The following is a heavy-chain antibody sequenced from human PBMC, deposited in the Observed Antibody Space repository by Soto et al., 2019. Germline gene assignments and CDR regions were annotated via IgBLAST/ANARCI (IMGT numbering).Heavy chain of an antibody. D-gene: IGHD3-10*01. J-gene: IGHJ6*02. Sequence: GSLRLSCAASGFTFSTYGMQWVRQAPGKGLEWVAVISYDGYLKYYVDAVKGRFTVARDNSKNTLFLEMNSLRVEDTAVYFCAKDFKVSGSHYGTLNYYYGMDVWGQGTTVTVSS. CDR1: GFTFSTYG. V-gene: IGHV3-30*18. CDR3: AKDFKVSGSHYGTLNYYYGMDV. CDR2: ISYDGYLK.